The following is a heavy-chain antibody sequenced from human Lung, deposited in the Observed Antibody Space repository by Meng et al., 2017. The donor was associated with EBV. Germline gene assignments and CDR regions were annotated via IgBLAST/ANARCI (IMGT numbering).Heavy chain of an antibody. CDR1: GYTFTDYF. V-gene: IGHV1-46*01. CDR2: INPNNGGT. J-gene: IGHJ4*02. CDR3: AREKSPGHFDY. Sequence: QGQLGQSWVEGMKPGALLRFSCRAFGYTFTDYFFHWVRQAPGQGLEWLGTINPNNGGTNYAQRFQDRVTLTRDTSTSTVYMELSSLGSEDTALYYCAREKSPGHFDYLGQGILVTVSS.